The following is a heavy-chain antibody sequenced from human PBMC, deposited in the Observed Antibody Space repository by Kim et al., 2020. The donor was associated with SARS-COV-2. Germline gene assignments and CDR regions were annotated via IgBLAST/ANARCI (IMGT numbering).Heavy chain of an antibody. CDR1: GFTFDDYT. CDR3: AKERVNRDSSPEGVDY. V-gene: IGHV3-43*01. CDR2: ISWDGGST. J-gene: IGHJ4*02. D-gene: IGHD6-13*01. Sequence: GGSLRLSCAASGFTFDDYTMHWVRQAPGKGLEWVSLISWDGGSTYYADSVKGRFTISRDNSKNSLYLQMNSLRTEDTALYYCAKERVNRDSSPEGVDYWGQGTLVTVSS.